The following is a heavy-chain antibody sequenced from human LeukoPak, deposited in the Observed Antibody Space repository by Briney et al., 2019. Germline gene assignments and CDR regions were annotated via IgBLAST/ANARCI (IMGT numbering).Heavy chain of an antibody. V-gene: IGHV4-59*01. CDR3: ARVEMAARRFDP. D-gene: IGHD5-24*01. J-gene: IGHJ5*02. CDR1: VGSFSGYY. CDR2: IYHSGSA. Sequence: PSETLSLTCAVYVGSFSGYYWSWIRQPPGKGLEWIGYIYHSGSAIYNPSLKSRVTISVDTSKNQFSLKVTSVTAADTAVYYCARVEMAARRFDPWGQGALVTVSS.